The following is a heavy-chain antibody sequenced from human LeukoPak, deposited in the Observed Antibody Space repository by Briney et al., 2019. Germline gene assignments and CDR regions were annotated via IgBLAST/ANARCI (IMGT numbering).Heavy chain of an antibody. Sequence: SETLSLTCTDSGGSISSYYWSWIRQPPGKGLEWIGYIYYSGSTNYNPSLKSRVTISVDTSKNQFSLKLSSVTAADTAVYYCARGPIWTAAAVRGNYYYMDVWGKGTTVTVSS. CDR2: IYYSGST. CDR1: GGSISSYY. CDR3: ARGPIWTAAAVRGNYYYMDV. J-gene: IGHJ6*03. D-gene: IGHD6-13*01. V-gene: IGHV4-59*01.